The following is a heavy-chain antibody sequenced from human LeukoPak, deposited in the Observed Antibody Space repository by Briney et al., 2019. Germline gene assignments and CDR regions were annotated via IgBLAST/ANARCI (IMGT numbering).Heavy chain of an antibody. CDR1: GGSISSSNW. Sequence: GTLSLTCAVSGGSISSSNWWSWVRQPPGKGLEWVSVIYSGGATYYADTVRGRFTISRDSSKNTLYLKMNSLRAEDTAVYYCEGWDAAETSDIWGQGTMVTVSS. D-gene: IGHD2-15*01. CDR3: EGWDAAETSDI. J-gene: IGHJ3*02. V-gene: IGHV3-53*01. CDR2: IYSGGAT.